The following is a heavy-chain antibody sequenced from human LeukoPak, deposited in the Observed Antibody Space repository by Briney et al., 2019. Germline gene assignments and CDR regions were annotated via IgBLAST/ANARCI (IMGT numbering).Heavy chain of an antibody. V-gene: IGHV4-39*07. CDR2: IYYSGST. J-gene: IGHJ5*02. Sequence: PSGTLSLTCTVSGGTISSSSYYWGWKRQPPGKGLEWIGSIYYSGSTYYNPSLKSRVTISVDTSKNQFSLKLSSVTAADTAVYYCARDRGGAARRRSPFDPWGQGTLVTVSS. CDR1: GGTISSSSYY. CDR3: ARDRGGAARRRSPFDP. D-gene: IGHD6-6*01.